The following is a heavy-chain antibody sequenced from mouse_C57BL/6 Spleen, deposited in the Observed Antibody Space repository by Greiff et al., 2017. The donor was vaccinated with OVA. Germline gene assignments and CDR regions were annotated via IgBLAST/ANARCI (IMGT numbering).Heavy chain of an antibody. Sequence: EVMLVESGGGLVQPGGSLKLSCAASGFTFSDYGMAWVRQAPRKGPEWVAFISNLAYSIYYADTVTGRFTISRENAKNTLYLEMSSLRSEDTAMYYCARQGDYSNSGFAYWGQGTLVTVSA. J-gene: IGHJ3*01. V-gene: IGHV5-15*01. CDR1: GFTFSDYG. D-gene: IGHD2-5*01. CDR2: ISNLAYSI. CDR3: ARQGDYSNSGFAY.